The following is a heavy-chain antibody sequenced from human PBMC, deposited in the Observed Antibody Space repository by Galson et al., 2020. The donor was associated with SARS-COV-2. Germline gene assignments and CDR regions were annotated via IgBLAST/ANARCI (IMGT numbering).Heavy chain of an antibody. CDR1: GFSLSNARMG. D-gene: IGHD3-3*01. Sequence: SGPTLVKPTETLTLTCTVSGFSLSNARMGVSWIRQPPGKALEWLAHIFSNDEKSYSTSLKSRLTISKDTSKSQVVLTMTNMDPVDTATYYCARSTSTFSVTMFGVVTRRAVDIWGQGTMVTASS. CDR3: ARSTSTFSVTMFGVVTRRAVDI. V-gene: IGHV2-26*01. CDR2: IFSNDEK. J-gene: IGHJ3*02.